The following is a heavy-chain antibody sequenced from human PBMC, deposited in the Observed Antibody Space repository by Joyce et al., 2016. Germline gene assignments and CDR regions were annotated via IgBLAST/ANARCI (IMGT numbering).Heavy chain of an antibody. J-gene: IGHJ4*02. CDR3: ARGSSGPFDS. D-gene: IGHD6-19*01. CDR2: VFDNGNT. V-gene: IGHV4-31*03. CDR1: RGSISSHGYY. Sequence: QVQLQQSGPGLVKPSQTLALTCTVSRGSISSHGYYWNWIRQFLGKGLEWIGYVFDNGNTYYNPSLESRLTLSMDISKNQFSLKLKSVSVADTAVYYCARGSSGPFDSWGQGTLVTVSS.